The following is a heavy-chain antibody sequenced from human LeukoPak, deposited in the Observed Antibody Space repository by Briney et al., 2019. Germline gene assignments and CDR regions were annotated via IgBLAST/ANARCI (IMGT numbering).Heavy chain of an antibody. CDR1: GYSISSGYY. J-gene: IGHJ3*02. CDR2: IYHSGST. V-gene: IGHV4-38-2*02. CDR3: ASFGYDNSRNDAFDI. D-gene: IGHD3-22*01. Sequence: SETLSLTCTVSGYSISSGYYWGWIRQPPGKGLEWIGSIYHSGSTYYNPSLKSRVTISVDTSKNQFSLKLSSVTAADTAVYYCASFGYDNSRNDAFDIWGQGTMVTVSS.